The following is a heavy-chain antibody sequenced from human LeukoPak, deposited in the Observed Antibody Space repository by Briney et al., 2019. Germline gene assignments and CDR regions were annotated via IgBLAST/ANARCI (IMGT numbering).Heavy chain of an antibody. D-gene: IGHD1-26*01. Sequence: SVKVSCKASGGTFSSYAISWVRQAPGQGLEWMGGIIPIFGTANYAQKFQGRVTITTDESTSTAYMELRSLRSDDTAVYYCARGYSGSRYFYTYYMDVWGKGTTVIVSS. CDR3: ARGYSGSRYFYTYYMDV. J-gene: IGHJ6*03. V-gene: IGHV1-69*05. CDR2: IIPIFGTA. CDR1: GGTFSSYA.